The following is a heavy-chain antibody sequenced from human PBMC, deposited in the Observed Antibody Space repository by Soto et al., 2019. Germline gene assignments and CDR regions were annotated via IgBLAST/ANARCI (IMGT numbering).Heavy chain of an antibody. D-gene: IGHD3-9*01. CDR3: AADGVYYDILTGRSQSFDY. V-gene: IGHV1-58*01. CDR1: GFTFTISA. J-gene: IGHJ4*02. CDR2: IVVGSGNT. Sequence: SVKVSCKASGFTFTISAVQWVRQARGQRLEWIGWIVVGSGNTNYAQKFQERVTITRDMSTSTAYMELSSLRSEDTAVYYCAADGVYYDILTGRSQSFDYWGQGTLVTVSS.